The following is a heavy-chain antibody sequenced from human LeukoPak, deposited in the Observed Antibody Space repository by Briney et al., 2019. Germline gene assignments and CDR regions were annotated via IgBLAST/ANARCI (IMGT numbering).Heavy chain of an antibody. CDR3: ARVRFGELLSPYYYYGMDV. CDR2: IYYSGST. D-gene: IGHD3-10*01. J-gene: IGHJ6*02. CDR1: GGSISSSSYY. Sequence: SETLSLTCTVSGGSISSSSYYWGWIRQPPGKGLEWIGYIYYSGSTNYNPSLKSRVTISVDTSKNQFSLKLSSVTAADTAVYYCARVRFGELLSPYYYYGMDVWGQGTTVTVSS. V-gene: IGHV4-61*05.